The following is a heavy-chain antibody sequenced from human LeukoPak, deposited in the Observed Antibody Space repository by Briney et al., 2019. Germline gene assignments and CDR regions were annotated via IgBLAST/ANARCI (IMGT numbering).Heavy chain of an antibody. J-gene: IGHJ4*02. V-gene: IGHV3-30*03. D-gene: IGHD4-11*01. Sequence: GGSLRLSCAASGFTFSSYGMHWVRQAPGKGLEWVALISYDGGNKYYADSVKGRFTISRDNAKNSLYLQMNSLRAEDTAVYYCARDYSSAHYDYWGQGTLVTVSS. CDR2: ISYDGGNK. CDR1: GFTFSSYG. CDR3: ARDYSSAHYDY.